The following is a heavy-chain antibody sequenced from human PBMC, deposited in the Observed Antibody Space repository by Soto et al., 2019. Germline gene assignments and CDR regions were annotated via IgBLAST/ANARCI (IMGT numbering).Heavy chain of an antibody. V-gene: IGHV3-23*01. CDR3: AKSPPRELWLPHYYSFDY. CDR1: GFTFSSYA. D-gene: IGHD5-18*01. J-gene: IGHJ4*02. Sequence: PGGSLRLSCAASGFTFSSYAMSWVRQAPGKGLEWVSAISGSGGSTYYADSVKGRFTISRDNSKNTLYLQMNSLRAEDTAVYYFAKSPPRELWLPHYYSFDYWGQGTLVTVSS. CDR2: ISGSGGST.